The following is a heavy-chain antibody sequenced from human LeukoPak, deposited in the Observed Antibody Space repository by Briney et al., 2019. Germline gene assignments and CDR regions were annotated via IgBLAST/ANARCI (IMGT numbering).Heavy chain of an antibody. J-gene: IGHJ4*01. CDR3: ARSSSYPVNVGSLFDY. D-gene: IGHD1-26*01. Sequence: SQTLSLTCAVSGGSISSGGYSWSWIRQPPGKGLEWIGYIYHSGSTYYNPSLKSRVTISVDRSKNQFSLKLSSVTAADTAVYFCARSSSYPVNVGSLFDYWGHGTLVTVSS. CDR1: GGSISSGGYS. CDR2: IYHSGST. V-gene: IGHV4-30-2*01.